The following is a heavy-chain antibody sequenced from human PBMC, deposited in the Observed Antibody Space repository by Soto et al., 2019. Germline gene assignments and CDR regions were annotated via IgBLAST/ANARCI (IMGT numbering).Heavy chain of an antibody. CDR3: AKTAGHDYVWGSSGLDP. V-gene: IGHV3-30*18. CDR1: GFTFSRYG. CDR2: ISYDGSDK. J-gene: IGHJ5*02. Sequence: RGSLRLSCAGSGFTFSRYGMHWVRQAPGKGLEWVAVISYDGSDKYYGDSVKGRFTISRDDSKNTLYLQMNSLRVEDTAIYYCAKTAGHDYVWGSSGLDPWGQGT. D-gene: IGHD3-16*01.